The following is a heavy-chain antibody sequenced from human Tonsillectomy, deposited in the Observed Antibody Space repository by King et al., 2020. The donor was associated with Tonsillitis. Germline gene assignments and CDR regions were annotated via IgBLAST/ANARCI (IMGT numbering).Heavy chain of an antibody. D-gene: IGHD3-3*01. CDR2: IDPSDSYT. CDR3: ARNLFQYYEFWSGTKSDYYYYGMDV. Sequence: VQLVESGAEVKKPGESLRISCKVSGYSFTSYWISWVRQMPGKGLEWMGRIDPSDSYTKYSPSFQGHVTISADKSISTAYLQWSSLKASDSAMYYCARNLFQYYEFWSGTKSDYYYYGMDVWGQGTTVTVSS. J-gene: IGHJ6*02. CDR1: GYSFTSYW. V-gene: IGHV5-10-1*03.